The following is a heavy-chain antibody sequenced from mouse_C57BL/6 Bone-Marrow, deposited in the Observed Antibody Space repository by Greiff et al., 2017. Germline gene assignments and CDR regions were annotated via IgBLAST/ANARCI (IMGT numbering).Heavy chain of an antibody. J-gene: IGHJ3*01. CDR1: GYAFSSYW. CDR3: ARRGTAQEDSFAY. Sequence: QVQLKESGAELVKPGASVKISCKASGYAFSSYWMNWVKQRPGKGLEWIGQIYPGDGDTNYNGKFKGKATLTADKSSSTAYMQLSSLTSEDSAVYFCARRGTAQEDSFAYWGQGTLVTVSA. D-gene: IGHD3-2*02. CDR2: IYPGDGDT. V-gene: IGHV1-80*01.